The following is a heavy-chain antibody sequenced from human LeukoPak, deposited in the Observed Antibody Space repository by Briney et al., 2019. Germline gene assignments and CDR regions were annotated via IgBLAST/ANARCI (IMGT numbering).Heavy chain of an antibody. V-gene: IGHV3-7*01. CDR1: GFTLSSYS. J-gene: IGHJ3*02. Sequence: GGSLRLSCAASGFTLSSYSMNWVRQAPGKGLEWVANIKQDGSEKYYVDSVKGRFTISRDNAKNSLYLQMNSLRAEDTAVYYCARESYDSTAFDIWGQGTMVTVSS. D-gene: IGHD3-22*01. CDR3: ARESYDSTAFDI. CDR2: IKQDGSEK.